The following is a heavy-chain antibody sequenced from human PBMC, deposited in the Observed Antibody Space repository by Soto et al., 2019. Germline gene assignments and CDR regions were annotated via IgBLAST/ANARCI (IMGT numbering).Heavy chain of an antibody. CDR2: ISSNGAST. D-gene: IGHD1-1*01. CDR1: GFTFSSYA. CDR3: ARGYWNGPRGTETGFGY. Sequence: GGSLRLSCAASGFTFSSYAMHWVRQAPGKGLEYVSSISSNGASTNYANSVRGRFTISRDNSKSTLYLQMGSLRAEDMAVYYCARGYWNGPRGTETGFGYWGRGTLVTVSS. V-gene: IGHV3-64*01. J-gene: IGHJ4*02.